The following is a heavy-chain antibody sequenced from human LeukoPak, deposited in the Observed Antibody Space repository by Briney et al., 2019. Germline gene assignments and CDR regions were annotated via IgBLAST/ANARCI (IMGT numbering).Heavy chain of an antibody. CDR3: AGGGSSSGWFDT. J-gene: IGHJ5*02. CDR1: GGSISSGDYY. D-gene: IGHD6-6*01. V-gene: IGHV4-30-4*01. CDR2: IYYSGST. Sequence: PSQTLSLTCTVSGGSISSGDYYWSWIRQPPGKGLEWIGYIYYSGSTYYNPSLKSRVTISVDTSKNQFSLKLSSVTAADTAVYYCAGGGSSSGWFDTWGKGTLVTVS.